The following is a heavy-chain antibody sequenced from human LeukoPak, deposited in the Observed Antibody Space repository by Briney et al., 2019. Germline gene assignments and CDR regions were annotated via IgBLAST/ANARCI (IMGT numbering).Heavy chain of an antibody. V-gene: IGHV1-69*13. CDR1: GGTFSSYA. CDR3: ARGPGALYSSSWTTFLRYYGMDV. J-gene: IGHJ6*02. Sequence: ASVTVSCKASGGTFSSYAISWVRQAPGQGLEWMGGIIPIFGTANYAQKFQGRVTITADESTSTAYMELSSLRSEDTAVYYCARGPGALYSSSWTTFLRYYGMDVWGQGTTVTVSS. D-gene: IGHD6-13*01. CDR2: IIPIFGTA.